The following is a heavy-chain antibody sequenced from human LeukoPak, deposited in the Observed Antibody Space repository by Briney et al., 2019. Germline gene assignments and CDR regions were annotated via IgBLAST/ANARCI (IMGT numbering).Heavy chain of an antibody. D-gene: IGHD2-15*01. V-gene: IGHV4-59*01. Sequence: SETLSLTCTVSGGSISSYYWSWIRQPPGKGLEWIGYIYYSGSTNYNPSLKSRVTISVDTSKNQFSLKLSSVTAADTAVYYCATDRVEEGYCSGGSCYVNYFDYWGQGTLVTVSS. J-gene: IGHJ4*02. CDR2: IYYSGST. CDR1: GGSISSYY. CDR3: ATDRVEEGYCSGGSCYVNYFDY.